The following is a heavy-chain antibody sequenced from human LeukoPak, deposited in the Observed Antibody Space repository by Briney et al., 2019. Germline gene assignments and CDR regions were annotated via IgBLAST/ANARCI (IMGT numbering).Heavy chain of an antibody. Sequence: PSETLSLTCTVSGGSISSYYWSWIRQPAGKGVEWIGRIYSTGSTNYNPSLKSRVTMSVDTSKNQFSLRLRSVTAADTAVYYCARQIASAGTAGFDFWGQGALVTVSS. J-gene: IGHJ4*02. CDR1: GGSISSYY. CDR2: IYSTGST. CDR3: ARQIASAGTAGFDF. V-gene: IGHV4-4*07. D-gene: IGHD6-13*01.